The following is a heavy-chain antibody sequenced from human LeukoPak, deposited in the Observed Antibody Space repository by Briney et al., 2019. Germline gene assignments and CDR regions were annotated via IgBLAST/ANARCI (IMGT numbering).Heavy chain of an antibody. Sequence: PGGSLRLSCAASGFTFSSYAIHWVRQAPGKGLEWVAVMSYDGSNKYYADSVRGRFTISRDNSKNTLYLQMHSLRAEGTAVYYCARVPLYSSGWYYFDYWGQGTLVTVSS. CDR1: GFTFSSYA. V-gene: IGHV3-30-3*01. D-gene: IGHD6-19*01. CDR3: ARVPLYSSGWYYFDY. CDR2: MSYDGSNK. J-gene: IGHJ4*02.